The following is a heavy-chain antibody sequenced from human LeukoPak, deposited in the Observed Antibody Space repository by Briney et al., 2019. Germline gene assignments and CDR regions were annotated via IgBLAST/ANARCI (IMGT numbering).Heavy chain of an antibody. J-gene: IGHJ4*02. Sequence: ASVKVSCKPSGGAFSSYVVSWLRQAPGQGLEWMGGITPIFNRANYAQKFRGRVSITADESTSTAYMELSSLRSEDTAICFCARDIGRGSYYFEIWGQGTRVTVSS. D-gene: IGHD3-16*01. CDR3: ARDIGRGSYYFEI. CDR1: GGAFSSYV. CDR2: ITPIFNRA. V-gene: IGHV1-69*13.